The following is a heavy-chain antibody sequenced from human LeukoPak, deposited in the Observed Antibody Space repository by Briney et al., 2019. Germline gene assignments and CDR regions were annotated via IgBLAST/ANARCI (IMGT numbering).Heavy chain of an antibody. V-gene: IGHV1-69*05. J-gene: IGHJ4*02. CDR1: GGTFSSYA. D-gene: IGHD2-15*01. CDR2: IIHNFGTA. CDR3: ARDDCSGGSCFGY. Sequence: SVNVSCKASGGTFSSYAISWVRQAPGQGLEWMGVIIHNFGTANYAQKFQGRVTITTDDSTSTAYMELSSLRSEDTAVYYCARDDCSGGSCFGYWGQGTLVTVSS.